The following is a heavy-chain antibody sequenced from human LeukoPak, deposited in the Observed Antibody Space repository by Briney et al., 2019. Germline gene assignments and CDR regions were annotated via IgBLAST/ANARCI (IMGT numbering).Heavy chain of an antibody. V-gene: IGHV1-18*01. CDR3: ARGLSGSGSQPPSLVYWFDP. J-gene: IGHJ5*02. CDR2: ISAYNGNT. D-gene: IGHD3-10*01. CDR1: GYTFTSYG. Sequence: ASVKVSCKASGYTFTSYGSSWVRQAPGQGLEWMGWISAYNGNTNYAQKLQGRVTMTTDTSTSTAYMELRSLRSDDTAVYYCARGLSGSGSQPPSLVYWFDPWGQGTLVTVSS.